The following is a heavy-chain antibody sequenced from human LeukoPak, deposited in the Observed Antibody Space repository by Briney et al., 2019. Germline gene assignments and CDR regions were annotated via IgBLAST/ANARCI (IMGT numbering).Heavy chain of an antibody. J-gene: IGHJ4*02. V-gene: IGHV4-39*01. D-gene: IGHD6-13*01. CDR2: IYYTGNT. CDR1: GGSISSSSYY. Sequence: SETLSLTCTVSGGSISSSSYYWGWIRQPPGKGLEWIGSIYYTGNTYYNPSLKSRVTISVDTPKNQFSLRLSSVTAADTAVYYCASHSTSWRAVDYWGQGTLVTVSS. CDR3: ASHSTSWRAVDY.